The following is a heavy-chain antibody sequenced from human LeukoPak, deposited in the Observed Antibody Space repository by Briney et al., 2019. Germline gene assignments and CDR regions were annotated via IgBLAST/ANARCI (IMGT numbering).Heavy chain of an antibody. V-gene: IGHV4-59*08. CDR2: IYYSGST. D-gene: IGHD3-9*01. J-gene: IGHJ4*02. CDR1: GGSISSYY. CDR3: ARQNYDVLTGWTLFDY. Sequence: SETLSLTCTVSGGSISSYYWSWIPQPPGKGLEWIGYIYYSGSTIYNPSLKSRVTISVDTSKNQFSLKLSSLTAADTAVYYCARQNYDVLTGWTLFDYWGQGTLVTVSS.